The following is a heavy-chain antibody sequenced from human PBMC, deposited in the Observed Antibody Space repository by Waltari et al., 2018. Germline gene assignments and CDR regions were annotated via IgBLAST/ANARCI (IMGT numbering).Heavy chain of an antibody. J-gene: IGHJ4*02. Sequence: EVQLVESGGGLIQPGGSLRLSCAASGFTVSSHYMSWVRQASGKGLELVSVFYSGGSTYYADSVKGRFTISRDNSKNTLYLQMNSLRTEDTAVYYCARGDGVRGVIFDYWGQGTLVTVSS. D-gene: IGHD3-10*01. CDR1: GFTVSSHY. CDR3: ARGDGVRGVIFDY. V-gene: IGHV3-53*01. CDR2: FYSGGST.